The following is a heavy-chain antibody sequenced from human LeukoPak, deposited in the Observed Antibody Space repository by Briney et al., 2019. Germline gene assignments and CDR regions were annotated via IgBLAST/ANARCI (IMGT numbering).Heavy chain of an antibody. CDR3: ARGGILLWFGGLLSRYNWFDP. V-gene: IGHV4-34*01. D-gene: IGHD3-10*01. CDR1: GGSFSGYY. Sequence: SETLSLTCAVYGGSFSGYYWSWIRQPPGKGLEWIGEINHSGSTNYNPSLKSRVTISVDTSKNQFSLKLSSVTAADTAVYYCARGGILLWFGGLLSRYNWFDPWGQGTLVTVSS. J-gene: IGHJ5*02. CDR2: INHSGST.